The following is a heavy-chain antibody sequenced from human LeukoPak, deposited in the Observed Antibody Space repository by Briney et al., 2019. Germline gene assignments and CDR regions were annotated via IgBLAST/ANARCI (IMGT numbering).Heavy chain of an antibody. CDR2: IYTSGGS. V-gene: IGHV4-4*07. Sequence: SETLSLTCTVSGGFIASYSWSWIRQPAEKGLEWIGRIYTSGGSDYNPSLKSRVTMSLDTSKNQFYLKMTSVTAADTAVYYCARGPSGYYYGWGQGILVTVSS. CDR1: GGFIASYS. CDR3: ARGPSGYYYG. D-gene: IGHD3-22*01. J-gene: IGHJ4*02.